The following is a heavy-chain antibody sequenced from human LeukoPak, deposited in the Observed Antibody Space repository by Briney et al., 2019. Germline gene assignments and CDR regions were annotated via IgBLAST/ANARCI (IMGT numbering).Heavy chain of an antibody. CDR2: GHYRETT. Sequence: SEALSLTCSVFGDSVSNNAYYWAWIRQAPGQRLEWMGSGHYRETTHYSPSLKSRVTISVDTSKNQFSLKLNSVTAADTAVYYCARQNYDFWPGLLHPDYWGQGILVAVSS. J-gene: IGHJ4*02. CDR3: ARQNYDFWPGLLHPDY. D-gene: IGHD3/OR15-3a*01. CDR1: GDSVSNNAYY. V-gene: IGHV4-39*01.